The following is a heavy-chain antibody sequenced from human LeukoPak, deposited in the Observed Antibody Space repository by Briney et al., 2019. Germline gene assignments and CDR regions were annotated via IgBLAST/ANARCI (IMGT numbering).Heavy chain of an antibody. CDR3: ARDLSASWYSLGS. V-gene: IGHV3-20*04. D-gene: IGHD6-13*01. J-gene: IGHJ4*02. CDR1: ESTFADYG. CDR2: INWKGDET. Sequence: GESLRLSCTDSESTFADYGMSWVRQAPGKGLEWGSGINWKGDETAYADSVKGRFTISRDNAKNSLYLQMKSLRAEDTALYYCARDLSASWYSLGSWGQGTLVTVSS.